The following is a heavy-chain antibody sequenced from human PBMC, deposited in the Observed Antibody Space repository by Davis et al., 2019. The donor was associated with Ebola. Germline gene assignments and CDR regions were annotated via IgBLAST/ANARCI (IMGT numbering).Heavy chain of an antibody. J-gene: IGHJ4*02. V-gene: IGHV1-2*06. D-gene: IGHD3-10*01. CDR1: GYTFTSYD. CDR2: INPNSGGT. Sequence: ASVKVSCKASGYTFTSYDINWVRQAPGQGLEWMGRINPNSGGTNYAQKFQGRVTMTRDTSISTAYMELSRLRSDDTAVYYCARLGSLLRGGFIYGNYFDQWGQGTLVTVSS. CDR3: ARLGSLLRGGFIYGNYFDQ.